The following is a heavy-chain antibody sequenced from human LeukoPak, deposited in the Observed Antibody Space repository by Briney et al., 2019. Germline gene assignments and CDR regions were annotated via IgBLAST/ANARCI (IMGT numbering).Heavy chain of an antibody. CDR1: GFTVSSNY. CDR3: ATPHSDSSCYFDY. V-gene: IGHV3-53*01. CDR2: IYSGGST. Sequence: GGSLRLSCAASGFTVSSNYMSWIRQAPGKGLEWVSVIYSGGSTYYAGSVKGRFTISRDNSKNTLYLQMNSLRAEDTAVYYCATPHSDSSCYFDYWGQGTLVTVSS. J-gene: IGHJ4*02. D-gene: IGHD3-22*01.